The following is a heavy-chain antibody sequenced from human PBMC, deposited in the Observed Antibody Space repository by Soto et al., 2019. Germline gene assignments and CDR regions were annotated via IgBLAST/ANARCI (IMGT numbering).Heavy chain of an antibody. V-gene: IGHV3-21*01. CDR3: AVPGYEAVAGIFDY. J-gene: IGHJ4*02. CDR1: RFTFSSCS. D-gene: IGHD6-19*01. CDR2: ISSSSSYI. Sequence: LRLSSAASRFTFSSCSMIWVGQAPGKGLEWVSSISSSSSYIYYADSVKGRFTISRDNAKNSLYLQMNSLRAEDTAVYYCAVPGYEAVAGIFDYWGQGTLVTVS.